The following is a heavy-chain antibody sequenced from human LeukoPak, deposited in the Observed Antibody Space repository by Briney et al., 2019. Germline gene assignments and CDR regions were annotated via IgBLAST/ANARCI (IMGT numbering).Heavy chain of an antibody. J-gene: IGHJ4*02. D-gene: IGHD1-1*01. CDR1: GFTFDDYA. V-gene: IGHV3-9*01. CDR2: ISWNSGSV. CDR3: AKDNRYNWNDGGGYDY. Sequence: GRSLRLSCAASGFTFDDYAMHWVRQAPGKGLEWVSGISWNSGSVGYADSVKGRFTISRDNAKNSLYLQMNSLRAEDTAFYYCAKDNRYNWNDGGGYDYWGQGTLVTVSS.